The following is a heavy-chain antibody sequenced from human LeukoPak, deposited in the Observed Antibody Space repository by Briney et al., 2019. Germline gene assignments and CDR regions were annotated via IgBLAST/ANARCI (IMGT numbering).Heavy chain of an antibody. CDR2: ISSSGTTM. CDR3: ARLLVRVDINSVDAFDI. V-gene: IGHV3-11*01. D-gene: IGHD3-3*01. Sequence: KPGGSLRLSCAASGFTFSDYHMSWIRQAPGKGLEWVSYISSSGTTMYYADSVKGRFTISRDSAKNSLYLQMNSLRAEDTAVYYCARLLVRVDINSVDAFDIWGQGTMVTVSS. J-gene: IGHJ3*02. CDR1: GFTFSDYH.